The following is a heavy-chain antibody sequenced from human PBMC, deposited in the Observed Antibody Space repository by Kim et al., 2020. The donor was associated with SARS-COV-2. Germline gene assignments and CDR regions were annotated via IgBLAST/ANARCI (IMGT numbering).Heavy chain of an antibody. D-gene: IGHD3-9*01. CDR1: GGSISSGGYY. CDR3: ARVESRSDLNYDILTGYYMGYYFDY. Sequence: SETLSRTCTVSGGSISSGGYYWSWIRQHPGKGLEWIGYIYYSGSTYYNPSLKSRVTISVDTSKNQFSLKLSSVTAADTAVYYCARVESRSDLNYDILTGYYMGYYFDYWGQGTLVTVSS. V-gene: IGHV4-31*03. J-gene: IGHJ4*02. CDR2: IYYSGST.